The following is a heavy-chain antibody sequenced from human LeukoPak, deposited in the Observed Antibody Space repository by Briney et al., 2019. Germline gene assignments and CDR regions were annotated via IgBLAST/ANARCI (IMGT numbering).Heavy chain of an antibody. V-gene: IGHV4-59*01. Sequence: SETLSLTCTVSGGSISSYYWSWIRQPPGKGLEWIGYIYYSGSTNYNPSLKSRVTISVDTSKNQFSLKLSSVTAADTAVYYCARASGDYWGQGTLVTVSS. CDR3: ARASGDY. CDR1: GGSISSYY. CDR2: IYYSGST. J-gene: IGHJ4*02. D-gene: IGHD3-10*01.